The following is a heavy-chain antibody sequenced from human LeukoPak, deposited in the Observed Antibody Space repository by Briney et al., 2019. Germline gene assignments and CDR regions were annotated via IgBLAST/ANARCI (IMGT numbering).Heavy chain of an antibody. D-gene: IGHD2-15*01. V-gene: IGHV3-74*01. CDR3: ATWARTYLGSSLDY. J-gene: IGHJ4*02. Sequence: PGGSLRLSCAASGFTFSTYWMHWVRQDPGKGLVWVSRISSDASITSYADPVKGRFTISRDNAKNTLYLQMNSLRAEDTALYYCATWARTYLGSSLDYWGQGTLVTVSS. CDR2: ISSDASIT. CDR1: GFTFSTYW.